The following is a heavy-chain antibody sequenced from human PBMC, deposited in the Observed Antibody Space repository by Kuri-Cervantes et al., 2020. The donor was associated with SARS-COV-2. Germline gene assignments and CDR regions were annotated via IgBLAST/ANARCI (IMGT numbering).Heavy chain of an antibody. CDR3: ARDSPLERYCSSTSCYRSYYGMDV. D-gene: IGHD2-2*02. CDR2: IYYSGST. J-gene: IGHJ6*02. Sequence: SETLSLTCTVSGGSISSSSYYWGWIRQPPGKGLEWIGYIYYSGSTNYNPSLKSRVTISVDTSKNQFSLKLSSVTAADTAVYYCARDSPLERYCSSTSCYRSYYGMDVWGQGTTVTVSS. CDR1: GGSISSSSYY. V-gene: IGHV4-61*01.